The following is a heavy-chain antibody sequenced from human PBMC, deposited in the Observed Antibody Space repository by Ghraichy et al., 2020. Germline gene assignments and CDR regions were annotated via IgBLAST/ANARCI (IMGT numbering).Heavy chain of an antibody. Sequence: GGSLRLSCAASGFSFDNYAMSWVRQAPGKGLEWVSGISDGGGSTVYADSVKGRFTVSRDNSKNTLFLQMNSLGDEDTAVYYCTKGQCGSSSCRMFAPWGQGTLVIVSS. J-gene: IGHJ5*02. CDR1: GFSFDNYA. V-gene: IGHV3-23*01. CDR3: TKGQCGSSSCRMFAP. D-gene: IGHD6-19*01. CDR2: ISDGGGST.